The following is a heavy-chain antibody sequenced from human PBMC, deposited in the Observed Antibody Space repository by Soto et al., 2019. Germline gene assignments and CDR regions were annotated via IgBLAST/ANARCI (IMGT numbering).Heavy chain of an antibody. Sequence: GGSLRLSCAASGFTFSSYAMSWVRQAPGKGLEWVSAISGSGGSTYYADSVKGRFTISRDNSKNTLYLQMNSLRAEDTAVYYCAKDTVDFWSGYEEGYWGQGTLVTVSS. CDR3: AKDTVDFWSGYEEGY. J-gene: IGHJ4*02. D-gene: IGHD3-3*01. CDR1: GFTFSSYA. V-gene: IGHV3-23*01. CDR2: ISGSGGST.